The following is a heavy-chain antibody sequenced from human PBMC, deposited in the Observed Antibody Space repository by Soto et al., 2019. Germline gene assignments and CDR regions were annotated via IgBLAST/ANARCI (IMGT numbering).Heavy chain of an antibody. CDR1: GLTFSTYW. Sequence: PGGSLRLSCTASGLTFSTYWMSWVRQAPGKGLEWVANINQDGSEKFYVDSVKGRFTISRDNAKNSLYLQMNSLRAEDTAVYYCAGPARDCGATTCYSYFDPWGQGARVTVSS. CDR2: INQDGSEK. D-gene: IGHD2-21*01. V-gene: IGHV3-7*03. J-gene: IGHJ5*02. CDR3: AGPARDCGATTCYSYFDP.